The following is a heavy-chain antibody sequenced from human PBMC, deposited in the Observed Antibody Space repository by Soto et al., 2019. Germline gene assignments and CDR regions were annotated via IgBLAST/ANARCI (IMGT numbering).Heavy chain of an antibody. CDR1: GFSLSTSGVG. V-gene: IGHV2-5*02. J-gene: IGHJ6*02. Sequence: QITLKESGPTLVKPTQTLTLTCAFSGFSLSTSGVGVGWIRQPPGKALEWLALIYWDEDKRYSPSLKSRLTITKDPSTNDVVLTMTNMDPADTGTYYCAHKGGRGAAMDVWGQGTTLTVSS. CDR3: AHKGGRGAAMDV. D-gene: IGHD2-15*01. CDR2: IYWDEDK.